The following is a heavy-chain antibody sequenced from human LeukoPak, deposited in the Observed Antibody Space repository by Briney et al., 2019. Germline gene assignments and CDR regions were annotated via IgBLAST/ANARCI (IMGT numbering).Heavy chain of an antibody. V-gene: IGHV1-18*01. J-gene: IGHJ4*02. CDR2: ISAYNGNT. CDR1: GYTFTSYG. CDR3: ARTMYYGSGSYYTPFDY. Sequence: GASVKVSCKASGYTFTSYGISWVRQAPGQGLEWMGWISAYNGNTNYAQKLQGRVTMTTDTSTSTAYMELRSLRSDDTAVYYCARTMYYGSGSYYTPFDYWGQGTLVTVSS. D-gene: IGHD3-10*01.